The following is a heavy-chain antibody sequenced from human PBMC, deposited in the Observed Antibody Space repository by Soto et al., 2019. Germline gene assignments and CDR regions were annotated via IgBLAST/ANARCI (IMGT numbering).Heavy chain of an antibody. D-gene: IGHD1-7*01. CDR2: IYRTGST. CDR1: GGSFTSNNW. CDR3: ASRAPGTSVDY. Sequence: QVQLQESGPGLVKPSGTLSLTCAVSGGSFTSNNWWTWVRQPPGQGLEWIGEIYRTGSTNYNPSLKRRVTMSLDKAENQFSLKVTSLTAADTAVYYCASRAPGTSVDYWGQGTLVTVSS. V-gene: IGHV4-4*02. J-gene: IGHJ4*02.